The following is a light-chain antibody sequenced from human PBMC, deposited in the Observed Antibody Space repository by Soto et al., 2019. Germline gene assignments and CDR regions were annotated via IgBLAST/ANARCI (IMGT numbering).Light chain of an antibody. CDR1: QSVSSSY. Sequence: EIVLTQSPATLSLSPGERATVSCRASQSVSSSYLAWYQQKPGQAPRLLIYDASNRATGIPARFSGSGSGTYFTLTISSLEPEDFAVYYCQQRSNWRTFGQGTKVEIK. V-gene: IGKV3-11*01. CDR3: QQRSNWRT. J-gene: IGKJ1*01. CDR2: DAS.